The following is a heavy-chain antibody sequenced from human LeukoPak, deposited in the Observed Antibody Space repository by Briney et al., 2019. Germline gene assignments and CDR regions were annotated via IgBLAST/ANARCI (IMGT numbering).Heavy chain of an antibody. CDR1: GYTFTSYD. V-gene: IGHV1-8*01. CDR2: MNPNSGNT. Sequence: ASVTVSCKASGYTFTSYDINWVRQAAGQGLEWMGWMNPNSGNTGYAQKFQGRVTMTRNTSISTAYMELCSLRSEDTAVYYCARVFPYYDFWSGYYTDAFDIWGQGTMVTVSS. CDR3: ARVFPYYDFWSGYYTDAFDI. J-gene: IGHJ3*02. D-gene: IGHD3-3*01.